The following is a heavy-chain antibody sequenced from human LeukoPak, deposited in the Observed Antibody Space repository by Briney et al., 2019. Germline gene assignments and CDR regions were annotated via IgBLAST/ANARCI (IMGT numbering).Heavy chain of an antibody. CDR2: INHGGSS. D-gene: IGHD5-18*01. CDR3: ARGGYSYGYGY. J-gene: IGHJ4*02. CDR1: GGSFSGYY. V-gene: IGHV4-34*01. Sequence: SETLSLTCAVYGGSFSGYYWSWIRQPPGKGLEWIGEINHGGSSNYNSSLKSRVTISLDTSKNQFSLKLSSVTAADTAVYYCARGGYSYGYGYWGQGTLVTVSS.